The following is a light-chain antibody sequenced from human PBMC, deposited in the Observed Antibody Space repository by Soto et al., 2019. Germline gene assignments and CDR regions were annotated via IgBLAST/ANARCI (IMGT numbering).Light chain of an antibody. CDR2: GAS. CDR3: QHYQSGHPIT. Sequence: EIVLTQSPGTLSLSPGERVTLSCRASQSVSSSYLAWYQQKPGQAPRLLISGASSRATGIPDRFTGSGSETSFTLTISRLEPEDFALYYCQHYQSGHPITFGQGTRLEIK. CDR1: QSVSSSY. V-gene: IGKV3-20*01. J-gene: IGKJ5*01.